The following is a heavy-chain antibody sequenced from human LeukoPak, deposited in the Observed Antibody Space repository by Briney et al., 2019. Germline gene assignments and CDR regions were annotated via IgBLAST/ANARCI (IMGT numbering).Heavy chain of an antibody. Sequence: GESLKISCKGSGYTFTNYWIGWVRQMPGKGLEWMGIIYPGDSDTRYSPSFQGQVTISADKSVDTAYLQWSSLKASDTAKYYCAKRGVASSVPFDYWGHGTVVTVSS. D-gene: IGHD6-6*01. CDR2: IYPGDSDT. V-gene: IGHV5-51*01. J-gene: IGHJ4*01. CDR1: GYTFTNYW. CDR3: AKRGVASSVPFDY.